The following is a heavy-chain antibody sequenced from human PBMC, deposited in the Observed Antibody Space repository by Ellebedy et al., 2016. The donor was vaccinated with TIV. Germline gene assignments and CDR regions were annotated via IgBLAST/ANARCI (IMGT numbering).Heavy chain of an antibody. Sequence: SLKISCAASGFTFDDYAMHWVRQAPGKGLEWVSGISWNSGSIGYADSVKGRFTISRDNAKNSLYLQMNSLRAEDTALYYCAKGSSEYYYDSSGYYLGYWGQGTLVTVSS. V-gene: IGHV3-9*01. CDR2: ISWNSGSI. CDR1: GFTFDDYA. D-gene: IGHD3-22*01. CDR3: AKGSSEYYYDSSGYYLGY. J-gene: IGHJ4*02.